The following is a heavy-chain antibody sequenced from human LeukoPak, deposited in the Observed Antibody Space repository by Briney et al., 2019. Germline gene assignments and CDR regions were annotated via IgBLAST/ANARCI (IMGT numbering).Heavy chain of an antibody. CDR3: ARHKEGFLVRGIITKKERAYNWFDP. V-gene: IGHV3-48*01. CDR1: GFTFSSYS. CDR2: ISISTSSI. Sequence: GGSLRLSCVGSGFTFSSYSMSWVRQAPGKGLEWVSYISISTSSIDYADSVKGRFTISRDNAKNSLYLQMNSLRAEDTAVYYCARHKEGFLVRGIITKKERAYNWFDPWGQGTLVTVSS. J-gene: IGHJ5*02. D-gene: IGHD3-10*01.